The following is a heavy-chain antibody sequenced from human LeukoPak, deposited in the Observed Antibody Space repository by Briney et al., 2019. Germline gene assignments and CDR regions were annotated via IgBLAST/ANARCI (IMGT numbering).Heavy chain of an antibody. J-gene: IGHJ4*02. D-gene: IGHD1-14*01. CDR2: IYYSGST. Sequence: SETLSLTCTVSGGSISSYYWSWIRQPLGKGLEWVGYIYYSGSTNYNPSLKSRVTISVDPSNTQFSLKLSSVTAADTAVYYCARGSADEDHGNNYFDYWGQGTLVTVSS. V-gene: IGHV4-59*01. CDR1: GGSISSYY. CDR3: ARGSADEDHGNNYFDY.